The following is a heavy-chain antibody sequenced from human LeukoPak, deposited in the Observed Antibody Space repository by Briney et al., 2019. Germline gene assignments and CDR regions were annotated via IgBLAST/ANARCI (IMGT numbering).Heavy chain of an antibody. V-gene: IGHV3-23*01. CDR2: ISGSGGST. CDR3: ARGTSWMSPYYYMDV. D-gene: IGHD1-14*01. Sequence: GGSLRLSCAASGFTFSSYWMSWVRQAPGKGLEWVSAISGSGGSTYYADSVKGRFTISRDNSKNTLYLQMNSLRAEDTAVYYCARGTSWMSPYYYMDVWGTGTTVTVSS. CDR1: GFTFSSYW. J-gene: IGHJ6*03.